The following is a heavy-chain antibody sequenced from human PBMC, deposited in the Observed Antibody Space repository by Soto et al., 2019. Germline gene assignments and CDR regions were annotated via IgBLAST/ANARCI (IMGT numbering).Heavy chain of an antibody. CDR3: ARAPDSGNEHFDY. CDR2: INHSGST. V-gene: IGHV4-34*01. Sequence: SETLSLTCAVYGGSFSGYSWSWIRQPPGKGLEWIGEINHSGSTNYNPSLKSRITTSVDTSKNQFSLKLSSVTAADTAVYYCARAPDSGNEHFDYWGQGTLVTVSS. CDR1: GGSFSGYS. D-gene: IGHD1-26*01. J-gene: IGHJ4*02.